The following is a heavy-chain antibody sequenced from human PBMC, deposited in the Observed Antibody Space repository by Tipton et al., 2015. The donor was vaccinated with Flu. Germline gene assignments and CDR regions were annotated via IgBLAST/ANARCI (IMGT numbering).Heavy chain of an antibody. CDR3: ARGHCSGGSCYSWFDY. J-gene: IGHJ4*02. CDR2: ISSSGSTI. Sequence: TASGFTFSSYEMNWVRQAPGKGLEWVSYISSSGSTIYYADSVKGRFTISRDNAKNSLYLQMNSLRAEDTAVYYCARGHCSGGSCYSWFDYWGQGTLVTVSS. CDR1: GFTFSSYE. V-gene: IGHV3-48*03. D-gene: IGHD2-15*01.